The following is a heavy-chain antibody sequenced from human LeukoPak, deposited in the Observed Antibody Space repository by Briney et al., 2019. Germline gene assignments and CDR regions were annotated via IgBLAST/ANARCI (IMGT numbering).Heavy chain of an antibody. D-gene: IGHD3-16*01. V-gene: IGHV1-8*01. CDR3: ARAPPGGDVDH. CDR2: INPNSRNT. CDR1: GYRFTSYD. J-gene: IGHJ4*02. Sequence: ASVKVSCKASGYRFTSYDLNWVRQATGQGLEWMGWINPNSRNTGYAQKFQGRVTITRNTPLSTAYMELSSLRSEDTAVYYCARAPPGGDVDHWGEGTLVTVSS.